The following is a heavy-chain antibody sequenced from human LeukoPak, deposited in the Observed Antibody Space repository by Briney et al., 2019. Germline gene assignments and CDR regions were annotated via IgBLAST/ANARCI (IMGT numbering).Heavy chain of an antibody. V-gene: IGHV3-21*01. CDR2: ISSSSSYI. J-gene: IGHJ4*02. CDR3: ARDWDWGSPFDY. D-gene: IGHD3/OR15-3a*01. Sequence: AGGSLRLXCAASGFTFSSYSMNWVRQAPGKGLEWVSSISSSSSYIYYADSVKGRFTISRDNAKNSLYLQMNSLRAEDTAVYYCARDWDWGSPFDYWGQGTLVTVSS. CDR1: GFTFSSYS.